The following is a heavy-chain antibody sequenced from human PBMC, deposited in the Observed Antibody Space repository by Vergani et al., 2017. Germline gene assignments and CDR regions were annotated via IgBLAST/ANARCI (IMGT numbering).Heavy chain of an antibody. J-gene: IGHJ6*02. V-gene: IGHV1-2*02. Sequence: QVQLVQSGAEVKKPGSSVKVSCKASGGTFSSYAISWVRQAPGQGLEWMGWINPNSGGTNYAQKFQGRVTITRDTSISTAYMELSRLRSDDTAVYYCARDRKFVVPAAPPYYYYGMDVWGQGTTVTVSS. CDR2: INPNSGGT. CDR1: GGTFSSYA. D-gene: IGHD2-2*01. CDR3: ARDRKFVVPAAPPYYYYGMDV.